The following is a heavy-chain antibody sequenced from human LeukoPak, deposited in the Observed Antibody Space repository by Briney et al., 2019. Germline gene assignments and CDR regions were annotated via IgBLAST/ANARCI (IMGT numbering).Heavy chain of an antibody. J-gene: IGHJ3*02. CDR3: ARSYSSSWYRAFDI. CDR1: GFTFSSYS. V-gene: IGHV3-23*01. CDR2: ISGSGGST. Sequence: PGGSLRLSCAASGFTFSSYSMNWVRQAPGKGLEWVSAISGSGGSTYYADSVKGRFTISRDNSKNTLYLQMNSLRAEDTAVYYCARSYSSSWYRAFDIWGQGTMVTVSS. D-gene: IGHD6-13*01.